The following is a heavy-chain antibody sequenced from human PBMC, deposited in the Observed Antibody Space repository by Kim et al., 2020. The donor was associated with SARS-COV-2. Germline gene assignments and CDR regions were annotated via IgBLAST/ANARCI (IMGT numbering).Heavy chain of an antibody. V-gene: IGHV4-61*01. CDR3: ARGRGDIVVVVAATPPSFDY. CDR2: IYYSGST. Sequence: SETLSLTCTVSGGSVSSGSYYWSRIRQPPGKGLEWIGYIYYSGSTNYNPSLKSRVTISVDTSKNQFSLKLSSVTAADTAVYYCARGRGDIVVVVAATPPSFDYWGQGTLVTVSS. D-gene: IGHD2-15*01. J-gene: IGHJ4*02. CDR1: GGSVSSGSYY.